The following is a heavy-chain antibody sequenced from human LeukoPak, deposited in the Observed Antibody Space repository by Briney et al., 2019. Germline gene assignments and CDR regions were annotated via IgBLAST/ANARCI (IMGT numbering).Heavy chain of an antibody. Sequence: ASVKVSCKASGYTFTSYGISWVRQAPGQGLEWTGRISAYNGHTNYAQKLQGRVTMTTDTSTTTAYMELRSLRSDDTAVYYCARDYDSSGYYRPFDYWGQGTLVTVSS. V-gene: IGHV1-18*01. CDR1: GYTFTSYG. J-gene: IGHJ4*02. CDR2: ISAYNGHT. CDR3: ARDYDSSGYYRPFDY. D-gene: IGHD3-22*01.